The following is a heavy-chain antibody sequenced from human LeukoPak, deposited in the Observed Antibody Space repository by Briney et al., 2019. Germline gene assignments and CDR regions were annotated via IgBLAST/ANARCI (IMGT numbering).Heavy chain of an antibody. J-gene: IGHJ6*03. CDR3: ARDEGYGSGSYYNDYYYYYYMDV. CDR2: MNPNSGNT. CDR1: GYTFTSYD. V-gene: IGHV1-8*01. Sequence: GASVKVSCKASGYTFTSYDINWVRQATGQGLEWMGWMNPNSGNTGYAQKFQGRVTMTRDTSISTAYMELSRLRSDDTAVYYCARDEGYGSGSYYNDYYYYYYMDVWGKGTTVTVSS. D-gene: IGHD3-10*01.